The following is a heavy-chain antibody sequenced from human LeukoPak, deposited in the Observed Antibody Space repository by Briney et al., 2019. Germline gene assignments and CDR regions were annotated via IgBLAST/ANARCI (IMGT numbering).Heavy chain of an antibody. Sequence: TGGSLRLSCAASGFTFSSYAMHWVRQAPGKGLEWVAVISYDGSNRYYADSVKGRFTISRDNSKNTLYLQMNSLRAEDTAVYYCASPTGGQRLRVHFDYWGQGTLVTVSS. J-gene: IGHJ4*02. CDR1: GFTFSSYA. D-gene: IGHD6-25*01. CDR3: ASPTGGQRLRVHFDY. V-gene: IGHV3-30-3*01. CDR2: ISYDGSNR.